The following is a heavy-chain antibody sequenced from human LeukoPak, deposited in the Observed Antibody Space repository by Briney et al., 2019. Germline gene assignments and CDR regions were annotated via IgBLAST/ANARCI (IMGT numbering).Heavy chain of an antibody. J-gene: IGHJ3*02. V-gene: IGHV6-1*01. CDR3: VGCSGGSCHSGAFEI. CDR2: ANYRSKWYY. Sequence: SQTLSLTCAISGDSVSRNSATWNWIRQSPSRGPEWLARANYRSKWYYDYAVSVKSRMSINTDSSKNQFTLQLNSVTPEDTAVYYCVGCSGGSCHSGAFEIWGQGTMVTVSS. CDR1: GDSVSRNSAT. D-gene: IGHD2-15*01.